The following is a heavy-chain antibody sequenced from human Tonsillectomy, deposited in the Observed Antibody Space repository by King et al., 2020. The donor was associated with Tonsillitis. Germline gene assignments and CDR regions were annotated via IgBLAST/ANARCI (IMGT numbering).Heavy chain of an antibody. CDR3: AKDGHSSGWYYFDY. CDR2: ISNSGGNT. CDR1: GFTFSSYA. J-gene: IGHJ4*02. D-gene: IGHD6-19*01. V-gene: IGHV3-23*04. Sequence: QLVESGGGLVQPGGSLRLSCAASGFTFSSYAMSWVRQAPGKGLEWVSGISNSGGNTYYADSVKGRFTISRDNSKNTLYLQMNSLRAGDTAAYYCAKDGHSSGWYYFDYWGQGALVTVSS.